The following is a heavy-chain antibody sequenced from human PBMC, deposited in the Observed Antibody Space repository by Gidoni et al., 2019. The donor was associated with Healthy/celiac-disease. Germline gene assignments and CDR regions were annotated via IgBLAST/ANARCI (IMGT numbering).Heavy chain of an antibody. J-gene: IGHJ4*02. V-gene: IGHV3-30-3*01. D-gene: IGHD1-1*01. CDR3: ARETTTDFDFDY. CDR2: ISYDGSNK. CDR1: GFTFSSYA. Sequence: QVQLVESGVGVVQPGRSLRLSCAASGFTFSSYAMHWVRQAPGKGLEWVAVISYDGSNKYYADSVKGRFTISRDNSKNTLYLQMNSLRAEDTAVYYCARETTTDFDFDYWGQGTLVTVSS.